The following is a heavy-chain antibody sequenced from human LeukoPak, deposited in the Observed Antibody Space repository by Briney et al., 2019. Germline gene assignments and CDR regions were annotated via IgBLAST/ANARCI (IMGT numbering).Heavy chain of an antibody. V-gene: IGHV3-23*01. CDR2: ISGSGGST. Sequence: PGGSLRHSCAASGFTFSSYAVSWVRQAPGKGLEWVSSISGSGGSTYSADSVKGRFAISRDNSKNTLYLQMNSLRAEDTALYYCAKDRSCTTDICHGDFDHWGQGTLVTVSS. D-gene: IGHD2-8*01. J-gene: IGHJ4*02. CDR3: AKDRSCTTDICHGDFDH. CDR1: GFTFSSYA.